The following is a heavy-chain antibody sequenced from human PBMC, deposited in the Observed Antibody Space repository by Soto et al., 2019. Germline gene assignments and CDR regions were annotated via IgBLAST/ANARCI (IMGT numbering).Heavy chain of an antibody. D-gene: IGHD2-15*01. J-gene: IGHJ4*02. CDR2: FNPSGGGT. CDR1: GYTFTSYY. CDR3: ARAASYYFDS. V-gene: IGHV1-46*01. Sequence: QVRLVQSGAEVKKPGASVKVSCKASGYTFTSYYIHWVRQAPGQGLEWMGRFNPSGGGTSYAQKFQGRVTMTRDTSTSTVYMELSSLRSEDTAVYYCARAASYYFDSWGQGTLVTVSS.